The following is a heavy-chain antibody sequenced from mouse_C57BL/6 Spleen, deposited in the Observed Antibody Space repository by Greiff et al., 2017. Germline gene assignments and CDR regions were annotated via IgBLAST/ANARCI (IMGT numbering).Heavy chain of an antibody. CDR1: GFTFSSYA. D-gene: IGHD2-4*01. Sequence: EVQGVESGGGLVKPGGSLKLSCAASGFTFSSYAMSWVRQTPEKRLEWVATISDGGSYTYYPDNVKGRFTISRDNAKNNLYLQMSHLKSEDTAMYYCAREYDYDGDWYFDVWGTGTTVTVSS. CDR2: ISDGGSYT. J-gene: IGHJ1*03. CDR3: AREYDYDGDWYFDV. V-gene: IGHV5-4*01.